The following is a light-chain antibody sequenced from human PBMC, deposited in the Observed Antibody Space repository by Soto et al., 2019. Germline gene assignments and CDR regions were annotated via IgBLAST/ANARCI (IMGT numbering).Light chain of an antibody. V-gene: IGLV1-44*01. J-gene: IGLJ7*01. CDR3: AAWDDSLNDAV. CDR2: SNN. CDR1: SSNIGSNT. Sequence: QSVLTQPPSASGTPGQRVTISCSGSSSNIGSNTVNWYQQLPGTAPKLLIYSNNQRPSGVPDRFSGSKSGTSASLAISGRQSEDEADYYCAAWDDSLNDAVFGGGTQLTVL.